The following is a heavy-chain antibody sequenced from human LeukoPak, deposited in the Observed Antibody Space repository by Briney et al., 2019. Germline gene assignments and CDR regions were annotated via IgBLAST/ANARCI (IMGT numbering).Heavy chain of an antibody. J-gene: IGHJ4*02. V-gene: IGHV4-4*07. Sequence: TSETLSLTCTVSGGSISSYYWSWIRQPAGKGLEWIGRIYTSGSTNYNPSLKSRVTMSVGMSTNQFSLKLSSVTAADTAVYYCARAGDSSGYEYYFDYWGQGTLVTVSS. CDR2: IYTSGST. CDR1: GGSISSYY. CDR3: ARAGDSSGYEYYFDY. D-gene: IGHD3-22*01.